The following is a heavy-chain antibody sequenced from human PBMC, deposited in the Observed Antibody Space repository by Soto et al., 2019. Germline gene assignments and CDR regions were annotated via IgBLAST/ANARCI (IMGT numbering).Heavy chain of an antibody. D-gene: IGHD3-16*01. CDR2: IFYSGTS. CDR3: ARDRIILTFGGGSGEWGIDQ. J-gene: IGHJ4*02. CDR1: GDSITSGVHY. V-gene: IGHV4-31*03. Sequence: QVQLQESGPGLVKPSQTLSLTCTVSGDSITSGVHYRSWIRQHSGKGLEWIGYIFYSGTSYYNPSLQSRVTISVDTTKNQFSLKLSSVTAADTAVYYCARDRIILTFGGGSGEWGIDQWGQGTLVTVSS.